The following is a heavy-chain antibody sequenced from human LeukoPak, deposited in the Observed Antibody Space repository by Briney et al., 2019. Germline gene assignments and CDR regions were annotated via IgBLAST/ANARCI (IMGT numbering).Heavy chain of an antibody. D-gene: IGHD6-13*01. V-gene: IGHV3-53*05. Sequence: GGSLRLSCAASGFTVSNNYMRWVRQAPGKGLEWVSIIYSGGSTYYADSVKGRFTISRDNSKNTLYLPMNSLRAEDTAVYYCAKALAVVAAADAIFDYWGQGTLVTVSS. CDR2: IYSGGST. CDR3: AKALAVVAAADAIFDY. J-gene: IGHJ4*02. CDR1: GFTVSNNY.